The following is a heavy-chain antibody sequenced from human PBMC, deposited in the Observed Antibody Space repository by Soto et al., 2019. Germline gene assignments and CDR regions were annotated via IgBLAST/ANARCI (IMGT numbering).Heavy chain of an antibody. D-gene: IGHD3-16*02. V-gene: IGHV3-74*01. CDR1: GFTSTTYR. CDR3: ARGFRWGMDV. Sequence: PGGALRGSCVDLGFTSTTYRMHWVRQAPGKGLVWVSRINSDETTTDYADSVKGRFTISRDNAENTVYLQMNSLRAEDSAVYYCARGFRWGMDVWGQGTTVPVS. CDR2: INSDETTT. J-gene: IGHJ6*02.